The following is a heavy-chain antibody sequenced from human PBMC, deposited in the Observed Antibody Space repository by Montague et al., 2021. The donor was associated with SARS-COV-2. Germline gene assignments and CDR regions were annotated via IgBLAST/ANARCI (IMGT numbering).Heavy chain of an antibody. V-gene: IGHV4-39*01. CDR2: IFYSGCT. CDR1: GGSISSSSYY. Sequence: SETQSLTCTVSGGSISSSSYYWGWIRQPPGKGLEWIGNIFYSGCTYYNTSLKSRVTISVDTSKNQFSLRLSSVTAADTAVYYCARLPYFYDSTHAFDIWGQGTMVTVSS. J-gene: IGHJ3*02. D-gene: IGHD3-22*01. CDR3: ARLPYFYDSTHAFDI.